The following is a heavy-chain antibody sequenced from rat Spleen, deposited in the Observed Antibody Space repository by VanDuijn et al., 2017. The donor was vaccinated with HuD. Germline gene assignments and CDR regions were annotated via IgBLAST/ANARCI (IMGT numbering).Heavy chain of an antibody. Sequence: EVQLVESGGGLVQPGRSLKLSCAASGFTFSDYYMAWVRQAPTKGLEWVAYISYDGGSTYYRDSVKGRFTISRDNAKSTLYLQMDSLRSEDTATYYCARLGTEAIGNWFSYWGQGTLVTVSS. V-gene: IGHV5-20*01. D-gene: IGHD1-11*01. CDR1: GFTFSDYY. CDR3: ARLGTEAIGNWFSY. J-gene: IGHJ3*01. CDR2: ISYDGGST.